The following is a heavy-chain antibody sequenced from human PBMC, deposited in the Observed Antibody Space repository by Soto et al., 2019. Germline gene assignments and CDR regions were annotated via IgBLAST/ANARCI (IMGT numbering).Heavy chain of an antibody. CDR2: LCHDGTIA. J-gene: IGHJ5*01. Sequence: GGCLRLACAASGVSLSDHFLYWVCQAPGKGLVWLSRLCHDGTIAIYSDSVKGRFSISRDIAKNTLYLQMTSLRAEDAAIYNWERTFGIGLRGLDPWGKAPWSPSPQ. D-gene: IGHD3-10*01. CDR3: ERTFGIGLRGLDP. CDR1: GVSLSDHF. V-gene: IGHV3-74*01.